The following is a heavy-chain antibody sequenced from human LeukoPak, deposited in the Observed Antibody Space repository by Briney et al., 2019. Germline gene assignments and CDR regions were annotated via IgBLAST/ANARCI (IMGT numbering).Heavy chain of an antibody. CDR2: IYHSGTT. D-gene: IGHD1-26*01. Sequence: SETMSLTRAVSGASISNTDWWSWVRQPPGKGLGWIGEIYHSGTTNYNPSLKSRVTISVDKSKNQFSLNLSSVTAADTAVYYCARASSGSYSRYFDYWGQGTLVTVSS. V-gene: IGHV4-4*02. CDR1: GASISNTDW. CDR3: ARASSGSYSRYFDY. J-gene: IGHJ4*02.